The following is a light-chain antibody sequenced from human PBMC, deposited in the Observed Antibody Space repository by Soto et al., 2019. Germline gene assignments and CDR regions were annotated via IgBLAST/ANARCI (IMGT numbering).Light chain of an antibody. CDR2: EVS. V-gene: IGLV2-8*01. J-gene: IGLJ1*01. Sequence: QSALTQPPSASGSPGQSVTISCSGTSSDVGGYNYVSWHQQHPGKAPKLMIYEVSKRPSGVPDRFSGSKSGNTASLIVSGLQAEDEADYYCSSYAGSNNFVFGTG. CDR3: SSYAGSNNFV. CDR1: SSDVGGYNY.